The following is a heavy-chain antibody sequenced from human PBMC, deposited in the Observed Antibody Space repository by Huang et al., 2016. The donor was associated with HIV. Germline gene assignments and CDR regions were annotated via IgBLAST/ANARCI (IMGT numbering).Heavy chain of an antibody. D-gene: IGHD1-26*01. V-gene: IGHV3-9*01. CDR1: GFRFANSA. J-gene: IGHJ4*02. CDR3: VKGDIVGTANFFDY. CDR2: ISWNSANI. Sequence: EVQLVESGGNLIQTGGSLRLACASSGFRFANSAMYWVRQAPGKGLEWVSSISWNSANIAYGDSVKGRFTISRDNARNSLYLQMNSLRPDDTALYYCVKGDIVGTANFFDYWGQGTQVSVSS.